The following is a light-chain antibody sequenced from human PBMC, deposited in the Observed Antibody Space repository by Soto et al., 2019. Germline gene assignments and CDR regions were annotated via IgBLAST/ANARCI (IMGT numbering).Light chain of an antibody. CDR2: EIT. CDR1: SSDVGGYNR. J-gene: IGLJ3*02. V-gene: IGLV2-18*02. Sequence: QSALTQPPSVSGSLGQSVTISCTGTSSDVGGYNRVSWYQQPPGTAPKLIIYEITNRPSGVPDRFSGSRSGNTASLTISGLQAEDEAEYYCSSYTTSSTWVFGGGTKVTVL. CDR3: SSYTTSSTWV.